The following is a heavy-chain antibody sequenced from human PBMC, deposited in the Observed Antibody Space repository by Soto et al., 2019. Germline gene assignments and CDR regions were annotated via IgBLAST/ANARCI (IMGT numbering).Heavy chain of an antibody. D-gene: IGHD6-6*01. J-gene: IGHJ6*02. V-gene: IGHV1-24*01. Sequence: ASVKVSWKVSGYTLTELSMHWVRQAPGKGLEWMGRFDPEDGETIYAQKFQGRVTMTEDTSTDTAYMELSSLRSEDTAVYYCVTRGGAARPDFNYYYGMDVWGQGTTVTVSS. CDR3: VTRGGAARPDFNYYYGMDV. CDR2: FDPEDGET. CDR1: GYTLTELS.